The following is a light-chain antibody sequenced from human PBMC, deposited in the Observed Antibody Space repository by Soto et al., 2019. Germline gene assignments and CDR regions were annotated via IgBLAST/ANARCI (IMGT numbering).Light chain of an antibody. CDR3: QQGYSTPWT. CDR1: QSITTY. CDR2: AAS. V-gene: IGKV1-39*01. Sequence: DIQMTQYTSSLSASVGDRVTITCRASQSITTYLHWYQQKPGKAPNLLIYAASNLQSGAPSRFSGSGSGTDFTLTINSLQPEDFATYYCQQGYSTPWTFGQGTNVDIK. J-gene: IGKJ1*01.